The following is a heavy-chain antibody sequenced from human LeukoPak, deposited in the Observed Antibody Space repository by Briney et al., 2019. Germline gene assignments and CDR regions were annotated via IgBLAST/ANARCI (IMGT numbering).Heavy chain of an antibody. D-gene: IGHD3-10*01. CDR3: ARLVGVRSYFDY. CDR2: ISAYNGKT. V-gene: IGHV1-18*04. CDR1: GYTFTIYG. J-gene: IGHJ4*02. Sequence: ASVTVSFKASGYTFTIYGISWVRQAPGQGGERRGWISAYNGKTNYAQKLQGRVTMTTDTSTSTAYMELRSLRSDDTAVYYCARLVGVRSYFDYWGQGTLVTVSS.